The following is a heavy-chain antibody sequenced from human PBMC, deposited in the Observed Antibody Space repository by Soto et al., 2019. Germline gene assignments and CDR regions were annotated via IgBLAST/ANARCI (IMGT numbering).Heavy chain of an antibody. CDR3: ARLTTIFGVVKPTTSLDY. Sequence: GASVKVSCKASGGTFSSYAISWVRQAPGQGLEWMGGIIPIFGTANYAQKFQGRVTITADESTSTAYMELSSLRSEDTAVYYCARLTTIFGVVKPTTSLDYWGQGTLVTVSS. D-gene: IGHD3-3*01. J-gene: IGHJ4*02. CDR1: GGTFSSYA. V-gene: IGHV1-69*13. CDR2: IIPIFGTA.